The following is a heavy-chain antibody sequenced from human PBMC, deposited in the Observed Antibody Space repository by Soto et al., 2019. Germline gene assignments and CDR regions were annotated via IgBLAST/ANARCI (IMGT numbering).Heavy chain of an antibody. J-gene: IGHJ4*02. CDR1: GFTFSSYS. CDR2: ISSSSSYI. V-gene: IGHV3-21*01. CDR3: ARLTSYDSSGYYCH. D-gene: IGHD3-22*01. Sequence: EVQLVESGGGLVKPGGSLRLSCAASGFTFSSYSMNWVRQAPGKGLEWVSSISSSSSYIYYADSVKGRFTISRDNAKISLYLQMTSLRAEDTAVYYCARLTSYDSSGYYCHWGQGTLVTVSS.